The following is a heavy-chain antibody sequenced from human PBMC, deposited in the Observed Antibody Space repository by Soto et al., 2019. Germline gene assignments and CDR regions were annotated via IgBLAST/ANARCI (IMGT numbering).Heavy chain of an antibody. Sequence: GESLKISCAASGFTVSSNYMSWVRQAPGKGLEWVSVIYSGGSTYYADSVKGRFTISRDNSKNTLYLQMNSLRAEDTAVYYCARRGDPDILTGYWYFDLWGRGTLVTVSS. V-gene: IGHV3-66*01. CDR1: GFTVSSNY. CDR3: ARRGDPDILTGYWYFDL. D-gene: IGHD3-9*01. J-gene: IGHJ2*01. CDR2: IYSGGST.